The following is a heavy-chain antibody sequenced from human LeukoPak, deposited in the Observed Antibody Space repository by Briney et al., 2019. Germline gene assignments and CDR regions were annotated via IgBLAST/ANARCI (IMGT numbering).Heavy chain of an antibody. CDR1: GFTFSSYS. CDR3: ASNYDILTGYSDAFDI. V-gene: IGHV3-21*04. CDR2: ISSSSSYI. D-gene: IGHD3-9*01. J-gene: IGHJ3*02. Sequence: PGGSLRLSCAASGFTFSSYSMNWVRQAPGKGLEWVSSISSSSSYIYYADSVKGRFTISRDNAKNSLYLQMNSLRAEDTAVYYCASNYDILTGYSDAFDIWGQGTMVTVSS.